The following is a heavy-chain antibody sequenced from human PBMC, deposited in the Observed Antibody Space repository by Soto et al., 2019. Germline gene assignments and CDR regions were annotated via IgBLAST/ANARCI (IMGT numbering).Heavy chain of an antibody. J-gene: IGHJ1*01. CDR1: GGSISSYY. CDR2: IYYSGST. Sequence: PSETLSLTCTVSGGSISSYYWSWIRQPPGKGLEWIGYIYYSGSTNYNPSLKSRVTISVDTSKNQFSLKLSSVTAADTAVYYCAGTDSSGWYLQYFQHWGQGTLVTVSS. CDR3: AGTDSSGWYLQYFQH. V-gene: IGHV4-59*01. D-gene: IGHD6-19*01.